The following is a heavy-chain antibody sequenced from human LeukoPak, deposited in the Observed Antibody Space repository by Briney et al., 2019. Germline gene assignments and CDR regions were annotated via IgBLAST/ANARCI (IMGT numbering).Heavy chain of an antibody. Sequence: SETLSLTCAVSGGSISSGGYSGSWIRQPPGKGLEWIGYIYHSGSTYYNPSLKSRVTISVDRSKNQFSLKLSSVTAADTAVYYCARGTMVRGVMFGWFDPWGQGTLVTVSS. V-gene: IGHV4-30-2*01. CDR3: ARGTMVRGVMFGWFDP. CDR1: GGSISSGGYS. D-gene: IGHD3-10*01. J-gene: IGHJ5*02. CDR2: IYHSGST.